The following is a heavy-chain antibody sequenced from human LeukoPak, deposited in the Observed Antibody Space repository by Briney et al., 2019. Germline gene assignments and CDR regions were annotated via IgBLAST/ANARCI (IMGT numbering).Heavy chain of an antibody. V-gene: IGHV3-21*01. J-gene: IGHJ4*02. D-gene: IGHD6-13*01. CDR1: GFTFSSYS. CDR2: ISSSSSYI. Sequence: PGGSLRLSCAASGFTFSSYSMNWVRQAPGKGLEGVSSISSSSSYIYYADSVKGRFTISRDNAKNSLYLQMNSLRAEDTAVYYCARESRAAAGPSHFDYWGQGTLVTVSS. CDR3: ARESRAAAGPSHFDY.